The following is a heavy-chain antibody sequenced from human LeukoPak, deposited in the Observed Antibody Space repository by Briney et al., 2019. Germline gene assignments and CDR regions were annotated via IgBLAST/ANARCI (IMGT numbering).Heavy chain of an antibody. V-gene: IGHV3-33*06. D-gene: IGHD1-14*01. CDR1: GFTFSSYG. Sequence: GGSLRLSCAASGFTFSSYGMHGVRQAPGKGLEWVAVIWYDGSDKYYADSVKGRFTISRDNSENTLYLQMNSLRAEDTAVYYCAKEVNHEGGPGYYFAYWGQGTLVTVSS. CDR3: AKEVNHEGGPGYYFAY. J-gene: IGHJ4*02. CDR2: IWYDGSDK.